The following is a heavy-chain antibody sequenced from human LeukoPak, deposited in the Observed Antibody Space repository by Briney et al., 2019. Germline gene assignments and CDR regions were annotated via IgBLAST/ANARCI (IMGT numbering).Heavy chain of an antibody. CDR3: ARAIGVVVARFWLDP. D-gene: IGHD2-15*01. J-gene: IGHJ5*02. CDR1: GGSISSGDYY. V-gene: IGHV4-30-4*02. CDR2: IYYSGST. Sequence: SDTLSLTCTVSGGSISSGDYYWSWIRQPPGNGLEWIGYIYYSGSTCYNPSLKSRVTISVDTSKNQFSLKLSSVTAAATAVYYCARAIGVVVARFWLDPWGQGNLVTVSS.